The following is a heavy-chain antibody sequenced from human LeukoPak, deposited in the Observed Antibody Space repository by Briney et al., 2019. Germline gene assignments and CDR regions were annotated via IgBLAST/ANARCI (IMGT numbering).Heavy chain of an antibody. CDR1: GFTVSSNY. CDR2: IYSGGST. D-gene: IGHD2-2*01. Sequence: PGGSLRLSCAASGFTVSSNYMSWVRQAPGKGLEWVSVIYSGGSTYYADSVKGRFTISRDNFKNTLYLQMNSLRAEDTAVYYCARDLPPVVPAAIGLGMDVWGQGTTVTVSS. J-gene: IGHJ6*02. CDR3: ARDLPPVVPAAIGLGMDV. V-gene: IGHV3-53*01.